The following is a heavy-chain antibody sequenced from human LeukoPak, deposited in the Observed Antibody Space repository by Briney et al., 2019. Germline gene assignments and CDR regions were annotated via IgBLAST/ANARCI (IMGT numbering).Heavy chain of an antibody. Sequence: GRSLRLSCAASGFTFSSYGMHWVRQAPGKGLEWVAVISYDGSNKYYADSVKGRFTISRDNSKNTLYLQMNSLRSDDTAVYYCARSRSGWHPVNAFDIWGQGTMVTVSS. J-gene: IGHJ3*02. CDR1: GFTFSSYG. D-gene: IGHD6-19*01. CDR2: ISYDGSNK. V-gene: IGHV3-30*03. CDR3: ARSRSGWHPVNAFDI.